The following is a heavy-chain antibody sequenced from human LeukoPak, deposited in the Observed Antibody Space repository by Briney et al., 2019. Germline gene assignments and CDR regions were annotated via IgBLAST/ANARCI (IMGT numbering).Heavy chain of an antibody. Sequence: PGGSLRLSCAGSGFTLSILEMRWVRPAPGKGLEWLSYMSIWGSTISYADSVKGRFTISRDNAKNSLFLQMDSLRAEDTAVYYCARARTPDYWGQGTLVSVSS. CDR3: ARARTPDY. D-gene: IGHD2-15*01. V-gene: IGHV3-48*03. CDR2: MSIWGSTI. CDR1: GFTLSILE. J-gene: IGHJ4*02.